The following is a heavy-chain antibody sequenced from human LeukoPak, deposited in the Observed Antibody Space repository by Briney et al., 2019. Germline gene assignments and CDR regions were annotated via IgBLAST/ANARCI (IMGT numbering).Heavy chain of an antibody. V-gene: IGHV3-30*04. Sequence: PGGSLRLSCAASGFTFSSYVMHWVRQAPGKGLEWVAIISYDGSNKYYADSVKGRFTISRNNSKNTLYVQMNSLRVEDTAVYYCAKDRRYSYGFDWGQGTLVTVSS. CDR1: GFTFSSYV. CDR3: AKDRRYSYGFD. CDR2: ISYDGSNK. D-gene: IGHD5-18*01. J-gene: IGHJ4*02.